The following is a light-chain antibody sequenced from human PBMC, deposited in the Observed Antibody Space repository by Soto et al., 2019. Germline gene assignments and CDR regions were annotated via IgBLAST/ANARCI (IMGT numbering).Light chain of an antibody. CDR3: MQALQTPYT. V-gene: IGKV3-20*01. CDR1: QSVSSSY. J-gene: IGKJ2*01. Sequence: EIVLTQSPGTLSLSPGERATLSCRASQSVSSSYLAWYQQKPGQAPRLLIYGASSRATGTPDRLSGSGSGTDFTLKISRVEAEDVGVYYCMQALQTPYTFGQGTKLEIK. CDR2: GAS.